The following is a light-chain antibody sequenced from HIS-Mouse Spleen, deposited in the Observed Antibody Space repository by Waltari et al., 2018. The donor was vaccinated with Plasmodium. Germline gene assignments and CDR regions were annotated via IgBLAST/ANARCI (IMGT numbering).Light chain of an antibody. CDR3: YSTDSSGNHRV. V-gene: IGLV3-10*01. CDR2: EDS. Sequence: SYELTQPPSVSVSPGQTARITCSGHALPKKYAYWYQPKSGQAPVLVIYEDSKRPSGIPERFSGSSSGTMATFTISGAQVEDEADYYCYSTDSSGNHRVFGGGTKLTVL. CDR1: ALPKKY. J-gene: IGLJ3*02.